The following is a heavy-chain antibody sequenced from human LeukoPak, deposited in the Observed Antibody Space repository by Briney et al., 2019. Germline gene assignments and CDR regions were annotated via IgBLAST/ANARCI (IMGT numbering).Heavy chain of an antibody. J-gene: IGHJ5*02. CDR2: IYSGGST. D-gene: IGHD6-13*01. CDR3: ARISSSWYGSNNWFDP. V-gene: IGHV3-66*01. CDR1: GCTVISNY. Sequence: GGSLRLSCAASGCTVISNYMSGVGQAAGRGLEGVAVIYSGGSTYTADSVKGRFTISRDNSKNTLYLQMNGLRAEDTAVYYCARISSSWYGSNNWFDPWGQGTLVTVSS.